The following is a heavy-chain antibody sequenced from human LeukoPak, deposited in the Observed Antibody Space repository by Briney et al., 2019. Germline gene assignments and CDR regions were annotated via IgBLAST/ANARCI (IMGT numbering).Heavy chain of an antibody. Sequence: PGGSLRLSCAASGFTFSSYGMSWVRQAPGKGLEWVSAISGGGGSTYYADSVKGRFTISRDNSKNTLYLQMNSLRAEDTAVYYCAKSGIAAALSDYYFDYWGQGTLVTVPS. CDR3: AKSGIAAALSDYYFDY. J-gene: IGHJ4*02. CDR1: GFTFSSYG. V-gene: IGHV3-23*01. D-gene: IGHD6-13*01. CDR2: ISGGGGST.